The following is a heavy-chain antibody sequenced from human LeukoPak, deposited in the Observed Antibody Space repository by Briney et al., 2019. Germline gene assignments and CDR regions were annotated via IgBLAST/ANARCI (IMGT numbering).Heavy chain of an antibody. Sequence: KPGGSLRLSCAASGFTFSDYYMSWIRQAPGKGLEWVSYISISSSYTKYADSVKGRFTISRDNAKKSLYLQMNSLRADASAVYYCARDRAPSGFYLGDFSSSGQRALVTASS. V-gene: IGHV3-11*05. CDR2: ISISSSYT. J-gene: IGHJ5*02. CDR3: ARDRAPSGFYLGDFSS. CDR1: GFTFSDYY. D-gene: IGHD3-22*01.